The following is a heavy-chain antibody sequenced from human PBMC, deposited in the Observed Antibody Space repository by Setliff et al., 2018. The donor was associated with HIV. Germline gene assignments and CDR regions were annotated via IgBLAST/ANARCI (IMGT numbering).Heavy chain of an antibody. Sequence: ASVKVSCKASGYKFTGHHIQWMRQAPGQGLEWMGRINPNMGDTQYAQKFQGRIIMTRDTSINTVYMELGSLTSDDTALYYCARQDIPTGYYLFDYWGQGTQVTSPQ. CDR1: GYKFTGHH. V-gene: IGHV1-2*06. CDR3: ARQDIPTGYYLFDY. J-gene: IGHJ4*02. CDR2: INPNMGDT. D-gene: IGHD3-9*01.